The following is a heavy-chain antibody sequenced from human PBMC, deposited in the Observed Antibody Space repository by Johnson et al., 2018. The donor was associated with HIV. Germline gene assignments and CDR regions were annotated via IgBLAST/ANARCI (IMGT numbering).Heavy chain of an antibody. CDR1: GFTFDDYG. CDR3: AIIWNHTFDI. V-gene: IGHV3-23*04. Sequence: VQLVESGGGVVRPGGSLRLSCAASGFTFDDYGMSWVRQAPGKGLEWVSVISGSGGTTYYADSVKGRFTISRDNSKNTLYLQMNSLRAEDTAVYYCAIIWNHTFDIWGQGTTVTVSS. J-gene: IGHJ3*02. D-gene: IGHD1-14*01. CDR2: ISGSGGTT.